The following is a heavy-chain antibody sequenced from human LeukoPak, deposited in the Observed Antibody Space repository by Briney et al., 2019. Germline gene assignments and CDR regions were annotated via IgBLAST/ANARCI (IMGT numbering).Heavy chain of an antibody. CDR2: INPNSGGT. CDR3: ARGASSGWFSSGWDY. J-gene: IGHJ4*02. V-gene: IGHV1-2*02. Sequence: ASVKVSCKASGYTFTSYYMHWVRQAPGQGLEWMGWINPNSGGTNYAQKFQGRVTMTRDTSISTAYMELSSLRYEDTAVYYCARGASSGWFSSGWDYWGQGTLVTVSS. D-gene: IGHD6-19*01. CDR1: GYTFTSYY.